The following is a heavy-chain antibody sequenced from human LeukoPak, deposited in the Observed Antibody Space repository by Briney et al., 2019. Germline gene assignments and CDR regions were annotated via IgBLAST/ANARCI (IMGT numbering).Heavy chain of an antibody. D-gene: IGHD1-26*01. Sequence: GGSLRLSCAASGFTFSSYSMNWVRQAPGKGLEWVSSISSSSSYIYYADSVKGRFTISRDNAKNSLYLQMNSLRAEDTAVYYCARVSGSYPGNWFDPWGQGTLVTASS. CDR3: ARVSGSYPGNWFDP. CDR2: ISSSSSYI. J-gene: IGHJ5*02. CDR1: GFTFSSYS. V-gene: IGHV3-21*01.